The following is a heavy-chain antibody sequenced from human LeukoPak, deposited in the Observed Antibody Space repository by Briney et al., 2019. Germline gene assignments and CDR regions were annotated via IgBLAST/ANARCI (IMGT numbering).Heavy chain of an antibody. V-gene: IGHV3-48*01. CDR3: ARDGYDSVWGSYRYRYFFDY. CDR1: GFSFSTYS. CDR2: ISRSSTTI. D-gene: IGHD3-16*02. Sequence: PGGSLRLSCAASGFSFSTYSMNWVRQAPGKGLEWVSYISRSSTTIYYADSVKGRFTVTRGNDKYSLYLQMNSLRVEDTAVYYCARDGYDSVWGSYRYRYFFDYWGQGTLVTVAS. J-gene: IGHJ4*02.